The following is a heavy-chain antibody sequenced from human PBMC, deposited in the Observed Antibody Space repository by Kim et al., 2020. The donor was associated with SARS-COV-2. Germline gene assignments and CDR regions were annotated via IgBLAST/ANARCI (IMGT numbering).Heavy chain of an antibody. D-gene: IGHD1-26*01. Sequence: GGSLRLSCAASGFTFDDYAMHWVRQAPGKGLEWVSLISGDGGSTYYADSVKGRFTISRDNSKNSLYLQMNSLRTEDTALYYCAKDIGRVGATRYYYYGMDVCGQGTTVTVSS. J-gene: IGHJ6*02. CDR3: AKDIGRVGATRYYYYGMDV. CDR2: ISGDGGST. V-gene: IGHV3-43*02. CDR1: GFTFDDYA.